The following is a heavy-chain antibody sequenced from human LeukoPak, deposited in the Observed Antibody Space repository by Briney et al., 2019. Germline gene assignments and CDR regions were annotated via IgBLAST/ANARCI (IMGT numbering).Heavy chain of an antibody. Sequence: ASVKVSCKASGGTFSSYAISWVRQAPGQGLEWMGWINPNSGGTNYAQKFQGRVTMTRDTSISTAYMELSRLISHDTAVYYCARDGGLGLAVAEFYYYYYMDVWGKGTTVTVSS. CDR1: GGTFSSYA. CDR3: ARDGGLGLAVAEFYYYYYMDV. J-gene: IGHJ6*03. D-gene: IGHD6-19*01. V-gene: IGHV1-2*02. CDR2: INPNSGGT.